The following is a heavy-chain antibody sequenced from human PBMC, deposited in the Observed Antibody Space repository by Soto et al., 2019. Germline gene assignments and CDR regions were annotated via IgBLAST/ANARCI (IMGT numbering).Heavy chain of an antibody. CDR2: IIGSGGST. V-gene: IGHV3-23*01. J-gene: IGHJ4*02. CDR1: GFTFSSYA. CDR3: AKGLYYYDSSGYFPFDY. Sequence: GGSLRLSCAASGFTFSSYAMSWVRQAPGKGLEWVSAIIGSGGSTYYADSVKGRFTISRDNSKNTLYLQMNSLRAEDTAVYYCAKGLYYYDSSGYFPFDYWGQGTLVTVSS. D-gene: IGHD3-22*01.